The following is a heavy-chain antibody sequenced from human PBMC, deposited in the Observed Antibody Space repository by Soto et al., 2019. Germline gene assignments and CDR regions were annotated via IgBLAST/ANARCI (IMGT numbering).Heavy chain of an antibody. D-gene: IGHD2-2*01. V-gene: IGHV4-30-2*01. Sequence: LSLTCAVSGGSISSGGYSWSWIRQPPGKGLEWIGYIYHSGSTYYNPSLKSRVTISVDRSKNQFSLKLSSVTAADTAVYYCARVRFIVVVPAAIFDPWGQGTLVTVSS. CDR1: GGSISSGGYS. CDR3: ARVRFIVVVPAAIFDP. CDR2: IYHSGST. J-gene: IGHJ5*02.